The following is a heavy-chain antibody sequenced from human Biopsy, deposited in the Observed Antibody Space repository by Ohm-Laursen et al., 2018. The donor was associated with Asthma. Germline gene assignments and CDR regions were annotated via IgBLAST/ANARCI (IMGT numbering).Heavy chain of an antibody. J-gene: IGHJ5*02. D-gene: IGHD1-14*01. Sequence: SVKVSCKASGYTFRSYGVGWVRQAPGQGLEWMGRINPNGGATHYAQKFQGRVTLSRDTSISTAYMDLSALRSDDTAVYYCARGQKSPGNRWFDPWGQGTLVTVSS. CDR3: ARGQKSPGNRWFDP. CDR2: INPNGGAT. CDR1: GYTFRSYG. V-gene: IGHV1-2*06.